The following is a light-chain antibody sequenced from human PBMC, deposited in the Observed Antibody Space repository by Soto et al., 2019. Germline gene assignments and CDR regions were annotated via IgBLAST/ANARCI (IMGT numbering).Light chain of an antibody. Sequence: EIVLTQSPGTLPLSPGERATLSCRASQSVTSTHLAWYQQKPGQAPRLLIYSASSRATGIPDRFSGSGSGTDFTLTISGLQPEDFAVYYCQQYSSSSWTFGQGTKVDIK. CDR2: SAS. J-gene: IGKJ1*01. CDR1: QSVTSTH. V-gene: IGKV3-20*01. CDR3: QQYSSSSWT.